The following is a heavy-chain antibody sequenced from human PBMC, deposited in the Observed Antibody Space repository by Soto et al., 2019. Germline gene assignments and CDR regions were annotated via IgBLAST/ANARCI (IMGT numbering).Heavy chain of an antibody. CDR3: ARGHSTDCSNGVCSFFYNHEMDV. Sequence: VASVKVSCKASGYTFTSYAMHWVRQAPGQGLEWLGRINPKSGGTSTAQKFQGWVTMTRDRSISTVYMELTRLRSDDTAVYFCARGHSTDCSNGVCSFFYNHEMDVWGQGTTVTVSS. CDR1: GYTFTSYA. D-gene: IGHD2-8*01. CDR2: INPKSGGT. V-gene: IGHV1-2*04. J-gene: IGHJ6*02.